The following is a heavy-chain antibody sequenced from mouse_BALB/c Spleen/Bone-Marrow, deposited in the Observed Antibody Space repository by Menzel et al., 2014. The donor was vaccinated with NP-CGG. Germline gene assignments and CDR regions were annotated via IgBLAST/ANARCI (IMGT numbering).Heavy chain of an antibody. CDR2: INYDGSN. CDR3: ARAFWDYFDY. CDR1: GYSITSGYY. J-gene: IGHJ2*01. Sequence: EVKLMESGPGLVKPSQSLSLTCSVTGYSITSGYYWNWIRQFPGSKLEWMGYINYDGSNKYNPSLKNRISITRDTSKNQFFLKLNSVTTEDTATYYCARAFWDYFDYWGQGTTLTVSS. V-gene: IGHV3-6*02. D-gene: IGHD4-1*01.